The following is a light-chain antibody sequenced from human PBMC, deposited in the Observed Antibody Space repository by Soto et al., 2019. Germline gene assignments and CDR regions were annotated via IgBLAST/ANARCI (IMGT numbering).Light chain of an antibody. CDR2: AAS. Sequence: DRQMTQAPAALSKNIGDRVTITCRASQGISNYLAWYQQKPGKVPKLLIYAASTLQSGVPSRFSGSGSGTDFTLTISSLQPEDVATYYCQKYNSAPLTFGQGTRLEIK. J-gene: IGKJ5*01. V-gene: IGKV1-27*01. CDR1: QGISNY. CDR3: QKYNSAPLT.